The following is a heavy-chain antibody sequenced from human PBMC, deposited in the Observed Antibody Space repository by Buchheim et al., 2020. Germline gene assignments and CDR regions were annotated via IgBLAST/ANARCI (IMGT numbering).Heavy chain of an antibody. Sequence: QVQLVQSGAEVKKPGASVKVSCKASGYTFTSYYMHWVRQAPGQGLEWMGIINPSGGSTSYAQKFQGRVTMTRATSTSTVSMELSSLRSEDTAVYYCARWQIQPEGPSPYYYYGMDVWGQGTT. CDR2: INPSGGST. CDR1: GYTFTSYY. D-gene: IGHD5-18*01. J-gene: IGHJ6*02. V-gene: IGHV1-46*01. CDR3: ARWQIQPEGPSPYYYYGMDV.